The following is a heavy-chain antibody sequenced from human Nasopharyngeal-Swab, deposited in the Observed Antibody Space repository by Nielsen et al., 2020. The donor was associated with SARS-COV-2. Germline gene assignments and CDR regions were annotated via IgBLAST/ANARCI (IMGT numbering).Heavy chain of an antibody. J-gene: IGHJ4*02. D-gene: IGHD3-10*01. CDR1: GYTFTTYD. Sequence: ASVKVSCKASGYTFTTYDITWVRQAPGQGLEWMGWSSPTNGNTNYALNFQGSVTMTADTSTNTAYMELRSLRYDDTAVYYCARDPGAATLDYWGQGSLVTVSS. V-gene: IGHV1-18*04. CDR2: SSPTNGNT. CDR3: ARDPGAATLDY.